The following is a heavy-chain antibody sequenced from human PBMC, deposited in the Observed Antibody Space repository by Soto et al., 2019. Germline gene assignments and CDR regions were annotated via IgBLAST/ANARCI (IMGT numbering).Heavy chain of an antibody. CDR1: GGTFSSYA. CDR2: IIPIFGTA. CDR3: ARDIVVVPAAIGTVTEYGMDV. Sequence: ASVKVSCKASGGTFSSYAISWVRQAPGQGLEWMGGIIPIFGTANYAQKFQGRVTITADESTSTAYMELSSLRSEDTAVYYCARDIVVVPAAIGTVTEYGMDVWGQGTTVTVSS. V-gene: IGHV1-69*13. J-gene: IGHJ6*02. D-gene: IGHD2-2*01.